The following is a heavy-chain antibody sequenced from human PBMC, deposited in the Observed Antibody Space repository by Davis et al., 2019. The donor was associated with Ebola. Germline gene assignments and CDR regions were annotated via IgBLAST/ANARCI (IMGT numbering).Heavy chain of an antibody. CDR2: INHSGST. D-gene: IGHD6-19*01. Sequence: PSETLSLTCAVYGGSFSGYYWSWIRQPPGKGLEWIGEINHSGSTNYNPSLKSRVTISVDTSKNQFSLKLSSVTAADTAVYYCARERIAVAGTLDYYYGMDVWGQGTTVTVSS. CDR1: GGSFSGYY. V-gene: IGHV4-34*01. CDR3: ARERIAVAGTLDYYYGMDV. J-gene: IGHJ6*02.